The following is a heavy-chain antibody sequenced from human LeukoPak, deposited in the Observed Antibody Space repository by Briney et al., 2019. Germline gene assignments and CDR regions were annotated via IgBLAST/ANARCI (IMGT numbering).Heavy chain of an antibody. Sequence: GGSLRLFCGASGFTFSSYSMNWVRQAPGKGLEWVSSISSSSSYIYYADSVKGRFTISRDNAKNSLYLQMNSLRAEDTAVYYCARASSRHFYWLFQASFDYWGQGTLVTVSS. CDR1: GFTFSSYS. J-gene: IGHJ4*02. CDR3: ARASSRHFYWLFQASFDY. CDR2: ISSSSSYI. V-gene: IGHV3-21*01. D-gene: IGHD3-9*01.